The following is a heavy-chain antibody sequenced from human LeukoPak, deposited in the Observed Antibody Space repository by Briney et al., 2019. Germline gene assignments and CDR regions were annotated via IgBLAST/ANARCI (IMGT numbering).Heavy chain of an antibody. CDR2: INPNSGGT. Sequence: ASVKVSCKASGYTFTGYYMHWVRQAPGQGLEWMGWINPNSGGTNYAQKFQGRVTMTRDTSISTAYVELSRLRSDDTAVYYCAICPVGATPVANDYWGQGTLVTVSS. V-gene: IGHV1-2*02. CDR1: GYTFTGYY. J-gene: IGHJ4*02. D-gene: IGHD1-26*01. CDR3: AICPVGATPVANDY.